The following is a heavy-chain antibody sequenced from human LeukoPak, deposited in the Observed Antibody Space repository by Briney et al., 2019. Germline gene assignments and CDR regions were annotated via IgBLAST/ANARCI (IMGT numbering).Heavy chain of an antibody. CDR3: ARVKEDTAMVEY. D-gene: IGHD5-18*01. CDR1: GGSISSYY. V-gene: IGHV4-59*08. CDR2: IYYSGST. Sequence: PSETLSLTCTVSGGSISSYYWSWIRQPPGKGLEWIGYIYYSGSTNYNPSLKSRVTISVDTSKNQFSLRLNSVIAADTAVYYCARVKEDTAMVEYWGQGTLVTVSS. J-gene: IGHJ4*02.